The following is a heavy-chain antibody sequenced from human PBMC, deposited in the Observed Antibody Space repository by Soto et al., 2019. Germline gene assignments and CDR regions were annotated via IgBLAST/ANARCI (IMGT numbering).Heavy chain of an antibody. CDR2: IKNKASNYIT. D-gene: IGHD5-18*01. Sequence: EVQLVESGGGLVQPGGSLRLSCAASGFTFSDHYMDWVRQAPGKGLEWVGRIKNKASNYITEYAASVNGRFSISRDASTNSLSLQMNSLKTEDTAVYYCVTWIQSTAYWGQGALVTVSS. J-gene: IGHJ4*02. V-gene: IGHV3-72*01. CDR3: VTWIQSTAY. CDR1: GFTFSDHY.